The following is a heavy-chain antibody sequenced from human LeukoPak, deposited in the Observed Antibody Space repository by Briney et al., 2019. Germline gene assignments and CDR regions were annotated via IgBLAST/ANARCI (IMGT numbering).Heavy chain of an antibody. Sequence: GGSLRLSCAASGFTFSSYAMHWVRQAPGKGLEWVAVISYDGSNKYYADSVKGRFTISRDNSKNTLYLQMNSLRAEDTAVYYCAREGSSGWYKESGFDYWGQGTLVTVSP. V-gene: IGHV3-30*04. CDR2: ISYDGSNK. CDR1: GFTFSSYA. J-gene: IGHJ4*02. D-gene: IGHD6-19*01. CDR3: AREGSSGWYKESGFDY.